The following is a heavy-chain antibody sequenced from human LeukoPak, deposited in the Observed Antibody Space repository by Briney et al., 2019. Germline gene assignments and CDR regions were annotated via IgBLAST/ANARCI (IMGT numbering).Heavy chain of an antibody. CDR2: INTNTGNP. CDR1: GYTFTSYA. CDR3: AGVVAAPPRNWFDP. Sequence: ASVKVSCKASGYTFTSYAMNWVRQAPGQGLEWMGWINTNTGNPTYAQGFTGRFVFSLDTSVSTAYLQISSLKAEDTAVYYCAGVVAAPPRNWFDPWGQGTLVTVSS. J-gene: IGHJ5*02. D-gene: IGHD1-26*01. V-gene: IGHV7-4-1*02.